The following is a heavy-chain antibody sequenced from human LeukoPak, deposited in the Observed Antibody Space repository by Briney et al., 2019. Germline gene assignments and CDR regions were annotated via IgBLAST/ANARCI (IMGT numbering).Heavy chain of an antibody. J-gene: IGHJ5*02. D-gene: IGHD2-8*01. CDR3: ARDSNEWNWFDP. CDR2: INPSGGST. V-gene: IGHV1-46*01. CDR1: GYTFTSYY. Sequence: ASLKVSCKASGYTFTSYYMHWVRQAPGQGLEWMGIINPSGGSTSYAQKFQGRVTMTRDTSTSTVYMELSSLRSEDTAVYYCARDSNEWNWFDPWGQGTLVTVSS.